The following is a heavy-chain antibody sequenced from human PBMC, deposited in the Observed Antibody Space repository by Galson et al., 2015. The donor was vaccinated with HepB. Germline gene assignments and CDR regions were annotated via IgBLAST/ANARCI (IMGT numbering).Heavy chain of an antibody. CDR2: IYPGDSDT. Sequence: QSGAEVKKPGESLKISCKGSGYSFTSYWIGWVRQMPGKGLEWMGIIYPGDSDTRYSPSFQGQVTISADKSISTAYLQWSSLKASDTAMYYCARLRIASGGQYCSGGSCYRGYYFDYWGQGTLVTVSS. CDR3: ARLRIASGGQYCSGGSCYRGYYFDY. D-gene: IGHD2-15*01. CDR1: GYSFTSYW. V-gene: IGHV5-51*01. J-gene: IGHJ4*02.